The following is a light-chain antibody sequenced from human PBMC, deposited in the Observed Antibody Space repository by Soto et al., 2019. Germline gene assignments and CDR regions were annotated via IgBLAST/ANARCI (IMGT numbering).Light chain of an antibody. CDR2: GAS. J-gene: IGKJ1*01. Sequence: ESVVRQSPGTLSLSPGERATLSCRASQSVSSSYLAWYQQKPGQAPRLLIYGASSRATGTPDRFSGSGSGTDFTLTISRLEPEDFAVYYCQQYGSSFGQGTKVDIK. V-gene: IGKV3-20*01. CDR3: QQYGSS. CDR1: QSVSSSY.